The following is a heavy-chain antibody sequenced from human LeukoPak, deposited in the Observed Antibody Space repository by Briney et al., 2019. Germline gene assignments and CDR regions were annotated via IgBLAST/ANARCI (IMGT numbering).Heavy chain of an antibody. CDR3: ARKDSGSDAFDI. CDR1: GGSFSGYY. V-gene: IGHV4-34*01. CDR2: INHSGST. D-gene: IGHD5-12*01. Sequence: SETLSLTCAVYGGSFSGYYWSWIRQPPGKGLEWIGEINHSGSTYYNPSLKSRVTISVDRSKNQFSLKLSSVTAADTAVYYCARKDSGSDAFDIWGQGTMVTVSS. J-gene: IGHJ3*02.